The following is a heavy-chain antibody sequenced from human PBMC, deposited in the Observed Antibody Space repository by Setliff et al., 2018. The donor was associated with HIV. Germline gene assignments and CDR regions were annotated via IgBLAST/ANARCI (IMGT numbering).Heavy chain of an antibody. CDR3: AREIWDYYDSSGYYPPTDYYYGMDV. Sequence: ASVKVSCKASGYTFTSYDISWVRQAPGQGLEWMGWISAYNGNTNYAQKLQGRVTMTTDTSTSTAYMELRSLRSDDTAVYYCAREIWDYYDSSGYYPPTDYYYGMDVWGQGTTVTVSS. J-gene: IGHJ6*02. D-gene: IGHD3-22*01. CDR2: ISAYNGNT. CDR1: GYTFTSYD. V-gene: IGHV1-18*01.